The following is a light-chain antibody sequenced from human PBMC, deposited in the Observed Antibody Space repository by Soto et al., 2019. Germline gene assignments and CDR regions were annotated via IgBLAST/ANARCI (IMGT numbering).Light chain of an antibody. Sequence: DIQMTQSPSSLSASVGDRVTITCRASQRISTWLAWYQQKQGKAPKLLIYKASSLESGVPSRFSGSGSGTEFTLTISSLQPDDFATYYCQQYNSYPRTFGQGTKVEIK. CDR3: QQYNSYPRT. V-gene: IGKV1-5*03. CDR1: QRISTW. J-gene: IGKJ1*01. CDR2: KAS.